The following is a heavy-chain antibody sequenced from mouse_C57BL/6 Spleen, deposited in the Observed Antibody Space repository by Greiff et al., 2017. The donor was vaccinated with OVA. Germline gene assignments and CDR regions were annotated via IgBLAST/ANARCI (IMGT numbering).Heavy chain of an antibody. D-gene: IGHD1-1*01. V-gene: IGHV1-82*01. CDR2: IYPGDGDT. CDR3: ARSDYYGSSYPGAY. CDR1: GYAFSSSW. Sequence: QVQLQQSGPELVKPGASVKISCKASGYAFSSSWMNWVKQRPGKGLEWIGRIYPGDGDTNYNGKFKGKATLTADKSSSTAYMQLSSLTSEYSAVYFCARSDYYGSSYPGAYWGQGTLVTVSA. J-gene: IGHJ3*01.